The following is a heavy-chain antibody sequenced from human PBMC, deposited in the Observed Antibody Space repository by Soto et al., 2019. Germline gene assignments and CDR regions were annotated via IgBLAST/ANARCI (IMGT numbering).Heavy chain of an antibody. CDR2: TSHDGVT. CDR1: SGSIDNVYW. J-gene: IGHJ4*02. Sequence: SETLSLTCAVSSGSIDNVYWWSWVRQSPGKGLEWIGETSHDGVTNYNPTLERRVTNSIDKSKNQFYLDLNSVTAAYTAMFYCARAPLGFGEQFFDYWGQGTLVTVSS. V-gene: IGHV4-4*02. CDR3: ARAPLGFGEQFFDY. D-gene: IGHD3-10*01.